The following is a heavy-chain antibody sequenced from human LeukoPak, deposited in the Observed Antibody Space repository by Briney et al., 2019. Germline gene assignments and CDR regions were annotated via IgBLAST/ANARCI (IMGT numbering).Heavy chain of an antibody. J-gene: IGHJ4*02. V-gene: IGHV4-4*07. CDR1: GGSIRSYY. CDR2: IYATGNT. CDR3: ARDNLAPFDY. Sequence: SETLSLSCTAFGGSIRSYYWSWIRQPAGKGLEWIGRIYATGNTNYSPSLRSRVTMSVDTSKNQFSLKLSSVTAADTAVYYCARDNLAPFDYWGQGTLVTVSS.